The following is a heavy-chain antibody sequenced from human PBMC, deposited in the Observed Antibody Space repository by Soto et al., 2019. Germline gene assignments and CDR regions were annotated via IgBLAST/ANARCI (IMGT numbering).Heavy chain of an antibody. Sequence: GGSLRLSCAASGFTFRYYYMIWIRQAPGKGLEWVSYISSTGSYAKYADSVKGRFTISRDNAKNSLYLQMNSLRAEDTAVYYCARDSSITPRPLDYWGQGTPVTVSS. D-gene: IGHD6-6*01. CDR1: GFTFRYYY. CDR3: ARDSSITPRPLDY. V-gene: IGHV3-11*06. J-gene: IGHJ4*02. CDR2: ISSTGSYA.